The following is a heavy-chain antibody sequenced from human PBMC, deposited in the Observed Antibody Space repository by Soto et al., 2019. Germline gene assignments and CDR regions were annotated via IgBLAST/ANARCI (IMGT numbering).Heavy chain of an antibody. CDR3: AKTFGYSYAIDY. CDR1: GYTFTSYG. J-gene: IGHJ4*02. Sequence: QVQLVQSGAEVKKPGASVKVSCKASGYTFTSYGISWVRQAPGQGLEWMGWISAYNGNTNYAQKLQGRVTMTTDTSTSTASMELRSLTSDDTAVYFCAKTFGYSYAIDYWGQGTLVTVSS. D-gene: IGHD5-18*01. V-gene: IGHV1-18*01. CDR2: ISAYNGNT.